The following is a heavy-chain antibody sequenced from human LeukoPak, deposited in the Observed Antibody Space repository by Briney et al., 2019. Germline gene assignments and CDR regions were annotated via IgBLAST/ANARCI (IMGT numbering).Heavy chain of an antibody. CDR1: GGSISSGNYY. CDR2: MSYSGST. D-gene: IGHD3-22*01. CDR3: ARHSFVGYDYYMDV. V-gene: IGHV4-39*01. Sequence: SETLSLTCPVSGGSISSGNYYWGWIRQPPGKGLEWIGSMSYSGSTYYNPSLKSRVTISVDTSKNQFSLKLSSVTAADTAVYYCARHSFVGYDYYMDVWGKGTTVTVSS. J-gene: IGHJ6*03.